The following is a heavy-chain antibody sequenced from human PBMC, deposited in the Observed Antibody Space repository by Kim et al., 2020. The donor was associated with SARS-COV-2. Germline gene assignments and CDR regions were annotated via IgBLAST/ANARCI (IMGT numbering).Heavy chain of an antibody. V-gene: IGHV1-69*13. CDR3: AREQYDSSGYSYYYGMDV. J-gene: IGHJ6*02. Sequence: SVKVSCKASGGTFSSYAISWVRQAPGQGLEWMGGIIPIFGTANYAQKFQGRVTITADESTSTAYMELSSLRSEDTAVYYCAREQYDSSGYSYYYGMDVWGQGTTVTVSS. D-gene: IGHD3-22*01. CDR2: IIPIFGTA. CDR1: GGTFSSYA.